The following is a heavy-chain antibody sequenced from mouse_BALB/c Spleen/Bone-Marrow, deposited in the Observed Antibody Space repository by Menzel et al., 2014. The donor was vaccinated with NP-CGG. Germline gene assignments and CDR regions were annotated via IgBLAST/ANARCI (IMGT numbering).Heavy chain of an antibody. Sequence: VQLKQSGPELVKPGASVKISCKASGYTFTDYNMHWVKQSHGRSLEWIGYIYPYNGGTGYNQKFKSKATLAVDNSSSTAYMGLRSLTSEDSAVYYCTRREYGNFGYAMGYWGQGTSVPVSS. J-gene: IGHJ4*01. D-gene: IGHD2-10*02. V-gene: IGHV1S29*02. CDR1: GYTFTDYN. CDR2: IYPYNGGT. CDR3: TRREYGNFGYAMGY.